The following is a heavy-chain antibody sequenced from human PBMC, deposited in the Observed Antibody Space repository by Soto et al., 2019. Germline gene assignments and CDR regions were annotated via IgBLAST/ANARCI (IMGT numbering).Heavy chain of an antibody. J-gene: IGHJ4*02. D-gene: IGHD3-22*01. CDR1: GFTFSNAW. CDR2: IKSKTDGGTT. Sequence: PGGSLRLSCAASGFTFSNAWMNWVRQAPGMGLEWVGRIKSKTDGGTTDYAAPVKGRFTISRDDSKNTLYLQMNSLKTEDTAVYYCTTDPYYYDSSGYCCYWGQGTLVTVSS. V-gene: IGHV3-15*07. CDR3: TTDPYYYDSSGYCCY.